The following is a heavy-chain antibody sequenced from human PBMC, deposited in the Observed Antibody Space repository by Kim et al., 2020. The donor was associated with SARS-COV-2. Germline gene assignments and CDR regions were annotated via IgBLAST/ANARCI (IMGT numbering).Heavy chain of an antibody. D-gene: IGHD3-9*01. J-gene: IGHJ4*02. CDR3: ARGLRYFDWPIGY. Sequence: SETLSLTCAVYGGSFSGYYWSWIRQPPGKGLEWIGEINHSGSTNYNPSLKSRVTISVDTSKNQFSLKLSSVTAADTAVYYCARGLRYFDWPIGYWGQGTLVTVSS. V-gene: IGHV4-34*01. CDR2: INHSGST. CDR1: GGSFSGYY.